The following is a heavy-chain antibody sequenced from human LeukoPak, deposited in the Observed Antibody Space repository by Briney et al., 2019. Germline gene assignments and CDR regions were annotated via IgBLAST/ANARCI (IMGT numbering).Heavy chain of an antibody. CDR2: ISSSSSYI. J-gene: IGHJ4*02. CDR1: GFTFSSYS. D-gene: IGHD4-17*01. CDR3: ARVDYVAPPSDY. Sequence: GGSLRLSCAASGFTFSSYSMNWVRQAPGNGLEWVSSISSSSSYIYYADSVKGRFTISRNNAKNSLYLQMNSLRAEDTAVYYCARVDYVAPPSDYWGQGTLVTVSS. V-gene: IGHV3-21*01.